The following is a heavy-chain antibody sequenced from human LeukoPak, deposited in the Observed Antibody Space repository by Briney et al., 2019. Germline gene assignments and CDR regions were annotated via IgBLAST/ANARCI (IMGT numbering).Heavy chain of an antibody. V-gene: IGHV3-74*01. J-gene: IGHJ5*02. Sequence: GGSLRLSCAASGFTFSSYWMHWVRQTPGKGLIYISRINNDGSSANYADSVRGRFTISRDNAENTLYLQMNSLRAEDTAVYYCARMLRGWFDPWGQGTLVTVSS. CDR1: GFTFSSYW. CDR3: ARMLRGWFDP. D-gene: IGHD3-16*01. CDR2: INNDGSSA.